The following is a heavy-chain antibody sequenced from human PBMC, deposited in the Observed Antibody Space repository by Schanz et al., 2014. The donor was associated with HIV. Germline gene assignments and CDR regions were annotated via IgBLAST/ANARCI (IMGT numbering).Heavy chain of an antibody. V-gene: IGHV3-7*01. CDR2: IKLDGSEK. CDR1: GFNFNSYG. CDR3: ARDGARTSHWGF. J-gene: IGHJ4*02. D-gene: IGHD2-2*01. Sequence: VQLVESGGGVVQPGGSLRLSCAASGFNFNSYGMHWVRQAPGKGLEWLANIKLDGSEKYYVDSVKGRFTISRDNTKNTLYLQMNSLGVEDTAVYFCARDGARTSHWGFWGQGTLVTVSS.